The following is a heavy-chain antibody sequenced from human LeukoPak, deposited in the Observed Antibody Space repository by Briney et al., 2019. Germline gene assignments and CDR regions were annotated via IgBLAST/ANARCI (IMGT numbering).Heavy chain of an antibody. CDR1: GGTFSSYA. CDR3: ARDSAGGVIEERTGFDY. J-gene: IGHJ4*02. CDR2: IIPILGIA. D-gene: IGHD3-16*02. V-gene: IGHV1-69*04. Sequence: SVKVSCKASGGTFSSYAISWVRQAPGQGLEWMGRIIPILGIANYAQKFQGRVTITADKSTSTAYMELSSRRSEDTAVYYCARDSAGGVIEERTGFDYWGQGTLVTVSS.